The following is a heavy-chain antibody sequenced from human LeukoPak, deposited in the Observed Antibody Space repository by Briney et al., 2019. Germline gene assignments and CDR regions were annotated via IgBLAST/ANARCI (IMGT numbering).Heavy chain of an antibody. CDR2: INPNSGGT. V-gene: IGHV1-2*06. D-gene: IGHD3-22*01. J-gene: IGHJ4*02. Sequence: ASVKVSCKASGYTFTGYYMHWVRQAPGQGLEWMGRINPNSGGTNYAQKFQGRVTMTRDTSISTAYMELSRLRSDDTAVYYCARPLTYYYDSSGYLLRAQNDYWGQGTLVTVSS. CDR3: ARPLTYYYDSSGYLLRAQNDY. CDR1: GYTFTGYY.